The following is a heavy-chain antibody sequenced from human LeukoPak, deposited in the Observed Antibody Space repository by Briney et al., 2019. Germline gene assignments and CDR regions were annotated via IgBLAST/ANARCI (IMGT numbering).Heavy chain of an antibody. CDR2: ISGSGGST. V-gene: IGHV3-23*01. Sequence: GGSLRLSCAASGFTFSSYAMSWVRQAPGKGLEWVSAISGSGGSTYYADSVKGPFTISRDNSKNTLYMQMNSLRAEDTAVYYCAKDQLPYYGSGAGDYWGQGTLVTVSS. CDR3: AKDQLPYYGSGAGDY. J-gene: IGHJ4*02. CDR1: GFTFSSYA. D-gene: IGHD3-10*01.